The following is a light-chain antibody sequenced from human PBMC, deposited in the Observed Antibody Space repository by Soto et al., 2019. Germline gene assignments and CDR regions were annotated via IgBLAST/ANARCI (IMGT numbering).Light chain of an antibody. CDR1: QSVSSGY. CDR3: QQYNSYSALT. CDR2: GAS. Sequence: EILFTHAPVTLSLSPGVRATLSFRARQSVSSGYLAWYQQKPGQAPRLLIYGASGRATGIPDRFSGSGSGTEFTLTIRSLQPDDFATYYCQQYNSYSALTFGGGNKGDIK. V-gene: IGKV3-20*01. J-gene: IGKJ4*01.